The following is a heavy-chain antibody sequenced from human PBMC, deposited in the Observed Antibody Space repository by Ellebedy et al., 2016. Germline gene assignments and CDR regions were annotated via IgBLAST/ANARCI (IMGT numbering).Heavy chain of an antibody. D-gene: IGHD2-8*01. CDR1: GGSISSSSYY. V-gene: IGHV4-39*01. CDR2: IYYSGST. CDR3: ARRLISRTIDY. J-gene: IGHJ4*02. Sequence: SETLSLTXTVSGGSISSSSYYWGWIRQPPGKGLEWIGSIYYSGSTYYNPSLKSRVTISVDTSKNQFSLKLSSVTAADTAVYYCARRLISRTIDYWGQGTLVTVSS.